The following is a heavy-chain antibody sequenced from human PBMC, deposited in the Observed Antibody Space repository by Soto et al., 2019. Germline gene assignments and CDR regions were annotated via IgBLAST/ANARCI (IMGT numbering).Heavy chain of an antibody. CDR1: GVSVSSGSFY. CDR2: GSYSGTT. V-gene: IGHV4-61*01. D-gene: IGHD4-17*01. CDR3: ARGATVTQYDY. Sequence: SETLSLTCTVSGVSVSSGSFYWAWIRQPPGKGLEWIGFGSYSGTTNYKPSLKSRVTISVDTSRSQISLKVSSLTAADTAVYYCARGATVTQYDYWGQGTLVTVSS. J-gene: IGHJ4*02.